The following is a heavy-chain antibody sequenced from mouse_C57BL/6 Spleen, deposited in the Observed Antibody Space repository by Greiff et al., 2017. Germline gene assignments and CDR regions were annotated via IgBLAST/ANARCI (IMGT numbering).Heavy chain of an antibody. V-gene: IGHV1-55*01. CDR1: GYTFTSYW. CDR3: GGEMDWYFDV. CDR2: IYPGSGST. Sequence: QVHVKQPGAELVKPGASVKMSCKASGYTFTSYWITWVKQRPVPGLEWIGEIYPGSGSTNYNKKFKSKATLTVETTSSTAYRQLSSLTSEDSAVYNGGGEMDWYFDVWGTGTTGTVSS. D-gene: IGHD2-13*01. J-gene: IGHJ1*03.